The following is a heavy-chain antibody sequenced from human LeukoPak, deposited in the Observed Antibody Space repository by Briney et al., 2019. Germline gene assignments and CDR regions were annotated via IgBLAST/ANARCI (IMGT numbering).Heavy chain of an antibody. V-gene: IGHV4-39*07. CDR2: IYYSGNT. D-gene: IGHD2/OR15-2a*01. CDR3: ARAHSIASYYYGVDV. J-gene: IGHJ6*02. Sequence: SETLSLTCTVSGGSISSSYSYWGWIRQPPGKGLEWIGNIYYSGNTYYNPSLTSRVTLSVDTSENQFSLKLSSVTAADTAVYYCARAHSIASYYYGVDVWGQGTTVTVSS. CDR1: GGSISSSYSY.